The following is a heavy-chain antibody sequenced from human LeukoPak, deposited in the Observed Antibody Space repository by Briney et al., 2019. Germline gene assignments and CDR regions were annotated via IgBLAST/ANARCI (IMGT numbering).Heavy chain of an antibody. V-gene: IGHV3-74*01. J-gene: IGHJ6*03. D-gene: IGHD3-10*01. CDR1: GFTFSSYW. CDR3: ARDSAFGSGSYYYYYYMDV. CDR2: INSDGSST. Sequence: GGSLRLSCAASGFTFSSYWMHWVRQAPGKGLVWVSRINSDGSSTSYADSVKGRFTISRDNAKNTLYLQMNSLRAEDTAVYYCARDSAFGSGSYYYYYYMDVWGKGTTVTISS.